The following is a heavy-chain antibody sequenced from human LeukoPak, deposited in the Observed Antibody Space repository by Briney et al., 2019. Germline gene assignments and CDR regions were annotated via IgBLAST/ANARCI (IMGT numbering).Heavy chain of an antibody. Sequence: SETLSLTCTVSGGSISSSSYYWGWLRQPPGKGLEWIGSIYDSGSTYYNPSLKSRVTLSVPTSKNQFSLKLSSVTAADTAVYYCARRAGYSSSGYRKPHNYYYYMDVWGKGTTVTVSS. CDR3: ARRAGYSSSGYRKPHNYYYYMDV. J-gene: IGHJ6*03. CDR1: GGSISSSSYY. D-gene: IGHD6-13*01. CDR2: IYDSGST. V-gene: IGHV4-39*01.